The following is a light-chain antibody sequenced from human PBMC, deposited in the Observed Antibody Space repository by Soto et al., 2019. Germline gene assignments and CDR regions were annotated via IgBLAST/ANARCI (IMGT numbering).Light chain of an antibody. Sequence: EIVLTQSPGTLSLSPGKRATLSCRASQSVSSNLAWYQQKPGQAPRLLIYGASTRATGIPARFSGSGSGTEFTLTISSLQSEDFAVYSCQQYNNWPGTFGQGTKVDIK. CDR2: GAS. CDR3: QQYNNWPGT. J-gene: IGKJ1*01. CDR1: QSVSSN. V-gene: IGKV3-15*01.